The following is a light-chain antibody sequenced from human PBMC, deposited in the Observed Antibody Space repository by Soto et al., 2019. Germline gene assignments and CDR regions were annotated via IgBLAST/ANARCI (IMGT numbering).Light chain of an antibody. CDR1: SSDVGSYNL. Sequence: QFALTQPASVSGSPGQSITISCTGTSSDVGSYNLVSWYQQHPGKAPKLMIYEGSKRPSGVSNRFSGSKSGNTASLTISGLQAEDEADYYCCSYAGSSTLKVVFGGGTKLTVL. V-gene: IGLV2-23*01. CDR3: CSYAGSSTLKVV. J-gene: IGLJ2*01. CDR2: EGS.